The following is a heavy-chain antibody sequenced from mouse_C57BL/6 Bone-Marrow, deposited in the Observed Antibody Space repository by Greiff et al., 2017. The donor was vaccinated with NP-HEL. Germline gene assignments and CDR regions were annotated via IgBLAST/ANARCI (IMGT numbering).Heavy chain of an antibody. CDR1: GYTFTSYW. CDR3: AREGSSPYYYAMDY. Sequence: VKLQQPGAELVKPGASVKLSCKASGYTFTSYWMHWVKQRPGQGLEWIGMIHPNSGSTNYNEKFKSKATLTVDKSSSTAYMQLSSLTSEDSAVYYCAREGSSPYYYAMDYWGQGTSVTVSS. CDR2: IHPNSGST. V-gene: IGHV1-64*01. J-gene: IGHJ4*01. D-gene: IGHD1-1*01.